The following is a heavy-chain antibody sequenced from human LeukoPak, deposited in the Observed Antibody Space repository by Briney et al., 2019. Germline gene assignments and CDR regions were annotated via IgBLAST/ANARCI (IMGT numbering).Heavy chain of an antibody. Sequence: SSHTLSLTCTVSSGSINSGDNYWSWIRQPAGKGLEWIGRIYSSGNTNYSPSLKSRVTISIDTSKNQFSLRLSSVTAADTAVYYCARVYSRDGYNFDGFDIWGQGTTVTVSS. J-gene: IGHJ3*02. V-gene: IGHV4-61*02. CDR2: IYSSGNT. CDR1: SGSINSGDNY. D-gene: IGHD5-24*01. CDR3: ARVYSRDGYNFDGFDI.